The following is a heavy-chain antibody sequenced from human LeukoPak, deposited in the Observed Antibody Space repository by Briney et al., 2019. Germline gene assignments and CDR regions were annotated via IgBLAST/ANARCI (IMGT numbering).Heavy chain of an antibody. CDR2: ITPNSGGT. D-gene: IGHD3/OR15-3a*01. J-gene: IGHJ4*02. Sequence: ASVKVSCKASGYTFTRYYMHWVRQAPGHGLEWRGWITPNSGGTNYAQKFQGRVTMTRDTSISTAYMELSRLRSDDTAVYYWAREGLDADYFDYWGQGTLVTVSS. V-gene: IGHV1-2*02. CDR1: GYTFTRYY. CDR3: AREGLDADYFDY.